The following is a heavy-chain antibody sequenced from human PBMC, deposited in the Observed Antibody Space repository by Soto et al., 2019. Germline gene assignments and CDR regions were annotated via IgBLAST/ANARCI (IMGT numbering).Heavy chain of an antibody. CDR1: GYTFTGYY. Sequence: ASVKVSCKASGYTFTGYYMHWVRQAPGQGLEWMGWINPNSGGTNYAQKFQGWVTMTRDTSISTAYMELSRLRSDDTAVYYCARDKMDGDPGSMDVWGQGTTVTVSS. CDR3: ARDKMDGDPGSMDV. D-gene: IGHD4-17*01. CDR2: INPNSGGT. J-gene: IGHJ6*02. V-gene: IGHV1-2*04.